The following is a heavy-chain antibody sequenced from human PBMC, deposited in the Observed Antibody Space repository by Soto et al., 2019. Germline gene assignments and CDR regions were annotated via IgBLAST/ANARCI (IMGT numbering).Heavy chain of an antibody. CDR3: AKAPRIAAAGTCFDY. D-gene: IGHD6-13*01. V-gene: IGHV3-23*01. Sequence: GSLRLSCAASGFTFSSYAMSWVRQAPGKWLEWVSAISGSGGSTYYADSVKGRFTISRDNSKNTLYLQMNSLRAEDTAVYYCAKAPRIAAAGTCFDYWGQGTLVTVSS. CDR2: ISGSGGST. CDR1: GFTFSSYA. J-gene: IGHJ4*02.